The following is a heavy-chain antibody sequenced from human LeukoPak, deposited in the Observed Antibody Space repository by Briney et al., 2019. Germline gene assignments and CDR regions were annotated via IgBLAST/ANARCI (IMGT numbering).Heavy chain of an antibody. V-gene: IGHV4-34*01. CDR1: GGSFSGYY. CDR2: INHSGST. Sequence: SETLSLTCAVHGGSFSGYYWSWIRQPPGKGLEWIGEINHSGSTNYNPSLKSRVTISVDTSKNQFSLKLSSVTAADTAVYYCARDVGVHSIFYYYGMDVWGQGTTVTVSS. J-gene: IGHJ6*02. D-gene: IGHD3-3*01. CDR3: ARDVGVHSIFYYYGMDV.